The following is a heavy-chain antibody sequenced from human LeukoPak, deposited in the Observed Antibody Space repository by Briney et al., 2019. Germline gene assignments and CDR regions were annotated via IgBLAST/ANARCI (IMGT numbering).Heavy chain of an antibody. V-gene: IGHV4-39*01. CDR2: IYYSGST. J-gene: IGHJ4*02. CDR1: GGSISSSSYY. Sequence: SETLSLTCTVSGGSISSSSYYWGWIRQPPGKGLEWIGSIYYSGSTSYNPSLKSRVTISVDTSKNQFSLKLSSVTAADTAVYYCARGGGPVLRYFDWFPPVSPPFDYWGQGTLVTVSS. D-gene: IGHD3-9*01. CDR3: ARGGGPVLRYFDWFPPVSPPFDY.